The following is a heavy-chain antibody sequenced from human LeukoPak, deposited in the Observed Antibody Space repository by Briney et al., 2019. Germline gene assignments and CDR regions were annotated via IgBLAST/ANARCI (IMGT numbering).Heavy chain of an antibody. V-gene: IGHV1-2*06. CDR1: GYSFSGHG. CDR3: ARAEERITIFGVVITLGMDV. J-gene: IGHJ6*02. D-gene: IGHD3-3*01. Sequence: ASVKVSCKASGYSFSGHGITWVRQAPGQGLEWMGRINPNSGGTNYAQKFQGRVTMTRDTSISTAYMELSRLRSDDTAVYYCARAEERITIFGVVITLGMDVWGQGTTVTVSS. CDR2: INPNSGGT.